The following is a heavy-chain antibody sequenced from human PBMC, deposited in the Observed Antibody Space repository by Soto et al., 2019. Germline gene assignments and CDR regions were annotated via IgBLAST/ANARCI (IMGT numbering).Heavy chain of an antibody. V-gene: IGHV1-46*03. J-gene: IGHJ3*02. D-gene: IGHD3-16*01. CDR3: AQSIMITFGGVIVPQGQGAFDI. Sequence: ASVKVSCKASGYTFTSYYMHWLRQAPGQGLEWMGIINPSGGSTSYAQKFQGRVTMTRDTSTSTVYMELSSLRSEDTAVYYCAQSIMITFGGVIVPQGQGAFDIWGQGTMVTVSS. CDR1: GYTFTSYY. CDR2: INPSGGST.